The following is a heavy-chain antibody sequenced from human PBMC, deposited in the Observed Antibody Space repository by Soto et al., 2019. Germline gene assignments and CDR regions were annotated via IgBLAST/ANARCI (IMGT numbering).Heavy chain of an antibody. CDR2: ISYDGSNK. J-gene: IGHJ4*02. CDR3: AKDLAGYPSTFDY. CDR1: GFTFSSYG. V-gene: IGHV3-30*18. D-gene: IGHD3-9*01. Sequence: PGGSLRLSCAASGFTFSSYGMHWVRQAPGKGLEWVAVISYDGSNKYYADSVKGRFTISRDNSKNTLDLQMNSLRAEDMAVYYCAKDLAGYPSTFDYWGQGTRVTVSA.